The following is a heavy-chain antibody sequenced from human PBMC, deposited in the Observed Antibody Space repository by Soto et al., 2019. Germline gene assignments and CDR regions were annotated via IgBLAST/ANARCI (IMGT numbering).Heavy chain of an antibody. J-gene: IGHJ4*02. D-gene: IGHD2-2*01. CDR2: ISGSGGST. V-gene: IGHV3-23*01. Sequence: EVQLLESGGGLVQPGGSLRLSCAASGFTFSSYAMSWVRQAPGKGLEWVSAISGSGGSTYYADSVKGRFTISRDNSKNTLYLQMNTLRAEDTAVYYCAKDSKSSSTSCYEYWGQGTLVTVSS. CDR3: AKDSKSSSTSCYEY. CDR1: GFTFSSYA.